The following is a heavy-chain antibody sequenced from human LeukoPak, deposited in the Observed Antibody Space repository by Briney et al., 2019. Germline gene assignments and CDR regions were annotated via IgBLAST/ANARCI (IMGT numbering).Heavy chain of an antibody. D-gene: IGHD5-18*01. CDR3: ARGGGYSYGYAFDI. CDR1: GGSFSGYY. J-gene: IGHJ3*02. Sequence: SEPLSLTCAVYGGSFSGYYWSWIRQPPGKGLEWIGYIYYSGGTNYNPSLKSRVTISIDTSKNQFSLKLSSVTAADTAVFYCARGGGYSYGYAFDIWGQGTMVTVS. V-gene: IGHV4-59*01. CDR2: IYYSGGT.